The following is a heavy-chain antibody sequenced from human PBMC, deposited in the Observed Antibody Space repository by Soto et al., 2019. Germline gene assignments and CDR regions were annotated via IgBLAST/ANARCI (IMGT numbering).Heavy chain of an antibody. CDR2: IYYSGST. V-gene: IGHV4-31*03. CDR3: ARERQRGIPLGRIPQNYYYGMDV. J-gene: IGHJ6*02. D-gene: IGHD6-25*01. CDR1: GGSISSGGYY. Sequence: SETLSLTCTVSGGSISSGGYYWSWIRQHPGKGLEWIGYIYYSGSTYYNPSLKSRVTISVDTSKNQFSLKLSSVTAADTAVYYCARERQRGIPLGRIPQNYYYGMDVWGQGTTVTVSS.